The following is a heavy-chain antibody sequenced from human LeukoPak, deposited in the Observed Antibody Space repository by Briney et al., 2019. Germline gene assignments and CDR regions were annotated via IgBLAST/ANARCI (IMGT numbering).Heavy chain of an antibody. CDR3: ARERGDGYNWFDP. J-gene: IGHJ5*02. D-gene: IGHD5-24*01. Sequence: PSETLSLTCTVSGGSISSGDYYWSWIRQPPGKGLEWIGYIYYSGSTYYNPSLKGRVTISVDTSKNQFSLKLSSVTAADTAVYYCARERGDGYNWFDPWGQGTLVTVSS. CDR2: IYYSGST. V-gene: IGHV4-30-4*08. CDR1: GGSISSGDYY.